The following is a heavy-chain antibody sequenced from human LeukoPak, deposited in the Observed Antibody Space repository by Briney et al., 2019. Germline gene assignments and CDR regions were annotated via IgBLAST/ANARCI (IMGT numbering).Heavy chain of an antibody. Sequence: SETLSLTCTASGGSISSYYWSWIRQPPGKGLEWIGYIYYSGSTNYNPSLKSRVTISVDTSKNQFSLKLSSVTAADTAVYYCARVTLYYGSGSYLIDYWGQGTLVTVSS. D-gene: IGHD3-10*01. CDR2: IYYSGST. J-gene: IGHJ4*02. CDR1: GGSISSYY. CDR3: ARVTLYYGSGSYLIDY. V-gene: IGHV4-59*01.